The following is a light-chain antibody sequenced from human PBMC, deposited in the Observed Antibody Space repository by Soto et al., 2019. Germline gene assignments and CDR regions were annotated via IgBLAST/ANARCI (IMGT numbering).Light chain of an antibody. J-gene: IGKJ4*01. CDR2: DAS. CDR3: HQRSNWPPFT. Sequence: MGLTQSPATLSLSPGERATLSCRASQSISDFLAWYQQKPGQAPRLLIYDASKRATDIPDRFIGSGSGTDFTLTISSLEPEDFAVYYCHQRSNWPPFTFGGGTKVDI. V-gene: IGKV3-11*01. CDR1: QSISDF.